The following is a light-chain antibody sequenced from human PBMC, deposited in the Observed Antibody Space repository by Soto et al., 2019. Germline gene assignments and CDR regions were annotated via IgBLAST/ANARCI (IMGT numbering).Light chain of an antibody. V-gene: IGKV1-39*01. J-gene: IGKJ1*01. CDR3: QQGYRTPT. CDR1: ESISSY. Sequence: DIQMTQSPSSLSASVGDRVTITCRASESISSYLTWYQQKPGKAPKLLIYGASSLQSEVPSRFSGSGSGTDFPLTSSPLQPEDFATCYCQQGYRTPTYGQGTNEEIK. CDR2: GAS.